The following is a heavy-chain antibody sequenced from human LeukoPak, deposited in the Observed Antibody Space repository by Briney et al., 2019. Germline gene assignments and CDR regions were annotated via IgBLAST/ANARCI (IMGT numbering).Heavy chain of an antibody. D-gene: IGHD3-10*01. Sequence: SQTLPLTCTVSGGSISSGNYYWSWIRQPAGKGLEWIGRIYTSGSTNYNPSLKSRVTTSVDTSKNQFSLKLSSVTAADTAVYYCAREPAAGSGNYWGQGTLVTVSS. CDR3: AREPAAGSGNY. CDR1: GGSISSGNYY. V-gene: IGHV4-61*02. J-gene: IGHJ4*02. CDR2: IYTSGST.